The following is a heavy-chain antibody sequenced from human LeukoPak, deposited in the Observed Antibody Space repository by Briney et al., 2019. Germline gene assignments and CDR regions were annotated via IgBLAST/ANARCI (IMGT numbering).Heavy chain of an antibody. V-gene: IGHV4-34*01. Sequence: PSETLSLTCAFSGGSLSGHSWSWIRQTPGQGLEWIGETNHRGSANYNPSLKSRVTISVDASKNQFSLKLSSVTAADTAVYYCARVSRWFLAVAGYADFWGQGTQVTVSS. D-gene: IGHD6-19*01. CDR1: GGSLSGHS. CDR3: ARVSRWFLAVAGYADF. CDR2: TNHRGSA. J-gene: IGHJ4*02.